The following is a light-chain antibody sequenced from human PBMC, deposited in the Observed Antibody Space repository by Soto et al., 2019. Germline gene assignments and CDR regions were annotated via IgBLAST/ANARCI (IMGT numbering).Light chain of an antibody. V-gene: IGKV3-20*01. CDR2: AAS. CDR3: HQYDNTPQT. J-gene: IGKJ2*01. CDR1: QSMKRRY. Sequence: EIVLMQSPGTLSLSPGERATLFCRASQSMKRRYLAWCQQKPGQAPRVLIYAASNRATGIPDRFSGSGSGTGFSLTISRLEPEDFAVYYCHQYDNTPQTFGQGTKVDIK.